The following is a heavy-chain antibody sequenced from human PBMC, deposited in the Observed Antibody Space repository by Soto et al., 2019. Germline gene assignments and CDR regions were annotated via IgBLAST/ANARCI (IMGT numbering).Heavy chain of an antibody. CDR1: GYTFTSYA. D-gene: IGHD2-15*01. V-gene: IGHV1-3*01. CDR2: INAGNSNT. Sequence: QVQLVQSGAEVKKPGASVKVSCKASGYTFTSYAMHWVRQAPGQRLEWMGWINAGNSNTKYSQKFQGRVTITRDTSASTAYMELSSLRSEDTAVYYCARGPGGPDGPGDYWGQGTLVTVSS. CDR3: ARGPGGPDGPGDY. J-gene: IGHJ4*02.